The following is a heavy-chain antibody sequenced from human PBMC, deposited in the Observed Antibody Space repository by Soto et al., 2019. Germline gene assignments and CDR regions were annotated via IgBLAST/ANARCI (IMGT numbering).Heavy chain of an antibody. CDR3: ARDLGYYASDGYFDY. J-gene: IGHJ4*02. CDR1: GFTFSDYY. D-gene: IGHD3-22*01. CDR2: ISSSGDII. Sequence: LRLSCAASGFTFSDYYMSWIRQAPGKGLEWVSYISSSGDIIYYADSVKGRFTTSRDNAKNSLYLQMNSLRAEDTAVYYCARDLGYYASDGYFDYWGQGTLVTVSS. V-gene: IGHV3-11*01.